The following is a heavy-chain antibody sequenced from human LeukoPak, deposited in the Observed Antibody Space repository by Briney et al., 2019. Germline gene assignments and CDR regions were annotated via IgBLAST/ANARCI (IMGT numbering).Heavy chain of an antibody. CDR1: GFTFSSCW. V-gene: IGHV3-7*01. J-gene: IGHJ4*02. D-gene: IGHD6-13*01. Sequence: GGSLRLSCAGSGFTFSSCWMTWVRQAPGKGLEWVANIKQDGSEKYYVDSVEGRFTISRDNAENSLHLQMNRLRAEDTAVYYCARGGYSSSWFWVYWGQGTLVTVSS. CDR3: ARGGYSSSWFWVY. CDR2: IKQDGSEK.